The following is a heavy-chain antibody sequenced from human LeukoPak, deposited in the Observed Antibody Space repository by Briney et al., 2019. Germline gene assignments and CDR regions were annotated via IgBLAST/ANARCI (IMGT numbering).Heavy chain of an antibody. J-gene: IGHJ4*02. CDR1: GYTFTSYY. D-gene: IGHD6-6*01. CDR3: ANHPKGQLSFSFDY. V-gene: IGHV1-46*03. Sequence: SXXVSCKASGYTFTSYYMHWVRQAPGQGLEWMGIINPSGGSTSYAQKFQGRVTMTRDTSTSTVYMELSSLRSEDTAVYYCANHPKGQLSFSFDYWGQGTLVTVSS. CDR2: INPSGGST.